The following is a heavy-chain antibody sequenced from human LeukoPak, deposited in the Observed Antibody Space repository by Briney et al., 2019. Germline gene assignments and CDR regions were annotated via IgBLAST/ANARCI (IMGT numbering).Heavy chain of an antibody. CDR2: ISGSGGST. Sequence: GGSLRLSCAASGFTFSSYAMSWVRQAPGKGLEWVSAISGSGGSTYYADSVKGRFTISRDNSKNTLYLQMNSLRAEDTAVYYCAKDGGGGWYVAFDAFDIWGQGTMVTVSS. CDR1: GFTFSSYA. D-gene: IGHD6-19*01. CDR3: AKDGGGGWYVAFDAFDI. V-gene: IGHV3-23*01. J-gene: IGHJ3*02.